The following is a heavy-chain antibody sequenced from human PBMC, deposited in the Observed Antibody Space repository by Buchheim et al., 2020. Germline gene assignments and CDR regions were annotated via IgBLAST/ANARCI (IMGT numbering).Heavy chain of an antibody. CDR2: IYHSGST. CDR3: ASDYGDYIYGMDV. D-gene: IGHD4-17*01. CDR1: GGSISSGGYS. J-gene: IGHJ6*02. Sequence: QVQLQQWGAGLLKPSETLSLTCAVSGGSISSGGYSWSWIRQPPGKGLEWIGYIYHSGSTYYNPSLKSRVTISVDRSKNQFSLKLSSVTAADTAVYYCASDYGDYIYGMDVWGQGTT. V-gene: IGHV4-30-2*01.